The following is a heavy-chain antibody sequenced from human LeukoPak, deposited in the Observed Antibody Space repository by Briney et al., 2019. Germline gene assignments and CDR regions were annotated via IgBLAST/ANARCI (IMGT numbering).Heavy chain of an antibody. J-gene: IGHJ4*02. Sequence: ASVKVSCKASGYTFTGYYMHWVRQAPGQGLEWMGWINPNSGGTNYAQKFQGRVTMTRDTSISTAYMELGRLRSDDTAVYYCARPREVYYYGSGSLDYWGQGTLVTVSS. CDR3: ARPREVYYYGSGSLDY. D-gene: IGHD3-10*01. CDR1: GYTFTGYY. CDR2: INPNSGGT. V-gene: IGHV1-2*02.